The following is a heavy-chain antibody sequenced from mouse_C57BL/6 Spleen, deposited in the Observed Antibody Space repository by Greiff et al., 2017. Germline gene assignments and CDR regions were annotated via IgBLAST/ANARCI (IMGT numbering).Heavy chain of an antibody. CDR1: GYTFTDYY. Sequence: VQLQQSGPELVKPGASVKISCKASGYTFTDYYMNWVKQSHGKSLEWIGDINPNNGGTSYNQKFKGKATLTVDKSSSTAYMELRSLTSEDSAVYYCATLYYGSTFYWGQGTTLTVSS. D-gene: IGHD1-1*01. CDR2: INPNNGGT. CDR3: ATLYYGSTFY. J-gene: IGHJ2*01. V-gene: IGHV1-26*01.